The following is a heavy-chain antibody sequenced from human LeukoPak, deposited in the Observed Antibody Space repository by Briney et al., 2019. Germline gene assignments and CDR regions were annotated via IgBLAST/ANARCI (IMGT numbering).Heavy chain of an antibody. J-gene: IGHJ4*02. CDR2: ISYDASNK. D-gene: IGHD3-10*01. CDR1: GFTFSSYG. CDR3: AKARYYYGSGRSYYFDY. V-gene: IGHV3-30*18. Sequence: GRSLRLSCAASGFTFSSYGMHWVRQAPGKGLEWVAVISYDASNKNYAYSVKCRFTISRDNSKNTQYLQMNSLRAEDTAVYYCAKARYYYGSGRSYYFDYWGQGTLVTVSS.